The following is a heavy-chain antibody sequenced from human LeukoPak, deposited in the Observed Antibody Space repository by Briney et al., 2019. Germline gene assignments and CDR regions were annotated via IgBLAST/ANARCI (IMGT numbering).Heavy chain of an antibody. CDR1: GFTFSGSA. CDR2: IRSKANSYAT. Sequence: GGSLKLSCAASGFTFSGSAMGWVRQASGKGLEWVGRIRSKANSYATAYAASVKGRFTISRDDSKNTAYLQMNSLKTEDTVVYYCTRHAMGATNTTYDYWGQGTLVTVSS. V-gene: IGHV3-73*01. J-gene: IGHJ4*02. CDR3: TRHAMGATNTTYDY. D-gene: IGHD1-26*01.